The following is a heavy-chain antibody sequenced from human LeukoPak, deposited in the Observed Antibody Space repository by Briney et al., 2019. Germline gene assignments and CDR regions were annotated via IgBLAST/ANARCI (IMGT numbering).Heavy chain of an antibody. J-gene: IGHJ3*02. CDR3: ARDKDAFDI. CDR2: IYYSGST. CDR1: GGSFSGYY. Sequence: SETLSLTCAVYGGSFSGYYWSWIRQPPGKGLEWIGYIYYSGSTNYNPSLKSRVTISVDTSKNQFSLKLSSVTAADTAVYYCARDKDAFDIWGQGTMVTVSS. V-gene: IGHV4-59*01.